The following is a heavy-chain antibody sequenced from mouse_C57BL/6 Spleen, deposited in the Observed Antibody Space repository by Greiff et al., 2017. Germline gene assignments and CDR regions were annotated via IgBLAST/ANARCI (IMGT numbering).Heavy chain of an antibody. Sequence: QVHVKQPGAELVKPGASVKMSCKASGYTFTSYWITWVKQRPGQGLEWIGDIYPGSGSTNYNEKFKSKATLTVDTSSSTAYMQLSSLTSEDSAVYYCARRVYYEGAMDYWGQGTSVTVSS. J-gene: IGHJ4*01. CDR1: GYTFTSYW. CDR2: IYPGSGST. V-gene: IGHV1-55*01. CDR3: ARRVYYEGAMDY. D-gene: IGHD2-4*01.